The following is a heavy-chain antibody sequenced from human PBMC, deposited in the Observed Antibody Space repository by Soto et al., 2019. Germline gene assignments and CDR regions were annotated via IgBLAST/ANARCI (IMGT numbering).Heavy chain of an antibody. CDR1: GFTFSSYA. CDR3: CNFGYCSGCSCISY. CDR2: ISGSGGST. D-gene: IGHD2-15*01. V-gene: IGHV3-23*01. J-gene: IGHJ4*02. Sequence: EVQLLESGGGLVQPGGSLRLSCAASGFTFSSYAMSWVRQAPGKGLEWVSAISGSGGSTYYADSVKGRFTISRDNSKNTLYLQMNSLRAEDTAVYYWCNFGYCSGCSCISYWGQGTLVTVSS.